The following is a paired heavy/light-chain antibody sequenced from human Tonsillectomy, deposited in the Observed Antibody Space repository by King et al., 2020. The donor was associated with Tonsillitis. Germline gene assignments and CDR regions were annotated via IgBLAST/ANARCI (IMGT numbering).Light chain of an antibody. Sequence: DIVMTQSPDSLAVSLGERATINCKTSQSVLHTSNNKNYLAWYQQKPGQPPKLLIFWASVRESGVPDRFSGSGSGTDFTLTISRLQAEDVAVYYCQQYRGLPYTFGQGTNLE. CDR1: QSVLHTSNNKNY. J-gene: IGKJ2*01. CDR3: QQYRGLPYT. V-gene: IGKV4-1*01. CDR2: WAS.
Heavy chain of an antibody. CDR3: AKDGGFSSGYYAYFDK. J-gene: IGHJ4*02. CDR2: ITWNSDVI. V-gene: IGHV3-9*01. CDR1: GFSFDDYA. D-gene: IGHD6-25*01. Sequence: EVQLVESGGALVQPGRSLRLSCAASGFSFDDYAMHWVRQAPGKGLEWVASITWNSDVIGYADSVKGRFTISRDNAKNSLYLQMDNLGAEDTALYYCAKDGGFSSGYYAYFDKWGQGALVTVSS.